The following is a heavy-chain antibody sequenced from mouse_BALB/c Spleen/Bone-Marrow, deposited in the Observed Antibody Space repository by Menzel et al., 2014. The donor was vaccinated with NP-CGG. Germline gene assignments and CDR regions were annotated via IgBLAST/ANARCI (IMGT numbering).Heavy chain of an antibody. CDR3: ARLGYYGYHDN. V-gene: IGHV4-2*02. Sequence: EVKLVESGGGLVQPGGSLNLACVASGFDFGRYWMSWARQAPGKGLEWIGEINPGSSTINYSPSLKDKFTMSRDNAINTLYLQMRKVRSEDTALYYCARLGYYGYHDNWGQGTTLTVSS. CDR1: GFDFGRYW. D-gene: IGHD1-2*01. CDR2: INPGSSTI. J-gene: IGHJ2*01.